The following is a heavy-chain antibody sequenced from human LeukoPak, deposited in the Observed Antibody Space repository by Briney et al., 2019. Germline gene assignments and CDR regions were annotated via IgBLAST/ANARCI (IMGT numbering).Heavy chain of an antibody. CDR1: GGSIRSYY. V-gene: IGHV4-59*08. CDR2: IHDSGSI. D-gene: IGHD3-22*01. J-gene: IGHJ4*02. CDR3: ARKYYYDSSGYFDY. Sequence: SETLSLTCTVSGGSIRSYYWSWIRQPPGKGLEWIGYIHDSGSINYNPSLKSRVTISVDTSKNQFSLKLSSVTAADTAVYYCARKYYYDSSGYFDYWGQGTLVTVSS.